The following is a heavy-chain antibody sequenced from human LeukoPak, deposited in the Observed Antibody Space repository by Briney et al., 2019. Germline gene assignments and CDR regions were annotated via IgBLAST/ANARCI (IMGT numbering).Heavy chain of an antibody. CDR1: GFTFSSYG. Sequence: GRSLRLSCAASGFTFSSYGMHWVRQAPGKGLEWVAVISYDGSNKYYADSVKGRFTISRDNSKNTLYLQMNSLRAEDTAVYYCARVAYGGRYFDYWGQGTLVTVSS. D-gene: IGHD4-23*01. J-gene: IGHJ4*02. CDR3: ARVAYGGRYFDY. CDR2: ISYDGSNK. V-gene: IGHV3-30*03.